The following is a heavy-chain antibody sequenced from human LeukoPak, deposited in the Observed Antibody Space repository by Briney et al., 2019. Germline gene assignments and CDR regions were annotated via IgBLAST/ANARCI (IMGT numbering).Heavy chain of an antibody. CDR3: ARGQSYYGSGSSIDAFDI. CDR2: ISGGGTTK. V-gene: IGHV3-48*04. J-gene: IGHJ3*02. Sequence: GGSLRLSCAASGFTFGDYSMHWVRQAPGKGLEWISYISGGGTTKYYADSVKGRFTISRDNAKFVMYLQMNSLRAEDTAVYYCARGQSYYGSGSSIDAFDIWGQGTMVTVSS. D-gene: IGHD3-10*01. CDR1: GFTFGDYS.